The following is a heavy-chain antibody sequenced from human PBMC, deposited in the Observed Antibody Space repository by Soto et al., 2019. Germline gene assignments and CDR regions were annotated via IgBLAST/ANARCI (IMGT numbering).Heavy chain of an antibody. CDR2: IHEDGSGI. D-gene: IGHD6-25*01. CDR1: GVTFSKYW. V-gene: IGHV3-7*05. J-gene: IGHJ4*02. CDR3: AREIDGYFYFDC. Sequence: EVQLVESGGGLVQPGESLRLSCAASGVTFSKYWMSWVRQLPGKGPEFVGNIHEDGSGINNMDSVKGRFTISRDNADKSLYLQMNAMSVEDTAVYFCAREIDGYFYFDCWGRGTLVIVSS.